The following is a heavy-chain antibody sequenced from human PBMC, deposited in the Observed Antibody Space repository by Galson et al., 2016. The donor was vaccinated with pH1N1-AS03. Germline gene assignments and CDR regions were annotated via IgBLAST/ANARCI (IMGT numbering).Heavy chain of an antibody. J-gene: IGHJ6*02. CDR3: AKGQLGILFYGIHV. D-gene: IGHD7-27*01. V-gene: IGHV3-23*01. CDR2: LSSRGDDA. Sequence: SLRLSCAASGFTFTNFAMTWVRQAPGKGLEWVSALSSRGDDAYYADSVKGRFTISRDNSMNTLYLQMHSLKAEDTAVYYCAKGQLGILFYGIHVWGQGTTVIVSS. CDR1: GFTFTNFA.